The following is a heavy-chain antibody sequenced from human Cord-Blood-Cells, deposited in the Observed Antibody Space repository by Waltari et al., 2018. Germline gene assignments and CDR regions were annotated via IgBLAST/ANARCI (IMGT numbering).Heavy chain of an antibody. CDR2: INRNIGGT. CDR1: GYTFTGYY. J-gene: IGHJ4*02. V-gene: IGHV1-2*02. D-gene: IGHD6-6*01. Sequence: QVQLVQSGAEVKKPGASVKVSCKASGYTFTGYYMHWVRQAPGQGLEGMGWINRNIGGTNDAQKFQGRVTRTRDTSISTAYMELSRLRSDDTAGYYCARYSSSGYFDYWGQGTLVTVSS. CDR3: ARYSSSGYFDY.